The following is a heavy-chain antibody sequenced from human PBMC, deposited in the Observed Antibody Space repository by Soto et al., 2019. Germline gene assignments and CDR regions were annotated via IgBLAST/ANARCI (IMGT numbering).Heavy chain of an antibody. J-gene: IGHJ5*02. D-gene: IGHD1-1*01. CDR3: ATPGRRDRYECES. CDR1: GDTFSNFW. Sequence: DVQLVESGGGLVQPGGSLRLSCTVSGDTFSNFWMHWIRQPPGVGLVWALRMNPYGRWIGYADSVKGRFSISRDNTRNTVYLKMNGLRVEDTGVDYWATPGRRDRYECESWVQGTLVTVSS. CDR2: MNPYGRWI. V-gene: IGHV3-74*01.